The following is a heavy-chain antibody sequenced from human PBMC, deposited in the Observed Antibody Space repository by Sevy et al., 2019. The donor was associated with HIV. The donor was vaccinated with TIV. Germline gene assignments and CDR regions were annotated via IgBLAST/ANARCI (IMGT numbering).Heavy chain of an antibody. J-gene: IGHJ4*02. V-gene: IGHV1-18*01. D-gene: IGHD5-12*01. CDR3: ARATRDGYNPRPFDY. CDR1: GFSFIDYG. CDR2: ISVYNGNR. Sequence: ASVKVSCKCSGFSFIDYGFSWVRQAPGQGLEWMAWISVYNGNRNYAQTFQGRVAVTVDSTTKTAYMELKSLRSDDTAVYYCARATRDGYNPRPFDYWGQGTLVTVSS.